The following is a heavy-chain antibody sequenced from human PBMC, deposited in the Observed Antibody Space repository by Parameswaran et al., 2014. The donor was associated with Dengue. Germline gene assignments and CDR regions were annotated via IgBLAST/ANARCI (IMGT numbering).Heavy chain of an antibody. Sequence: WVRQAPGQGLEWMGWISAYNGNTNYAQKLQGRVTMTTDTSTSTAYMELRSLRSDDMAVYYCARLQRGSFDYWGQGTLVTVSS. CDR3: ARLQRGSFDY. V-gene: IGHV1-18*03. CDR2: ISAYNGNT. J-gene: IGHJ4*02. D-gene: IGHD5-24*01.